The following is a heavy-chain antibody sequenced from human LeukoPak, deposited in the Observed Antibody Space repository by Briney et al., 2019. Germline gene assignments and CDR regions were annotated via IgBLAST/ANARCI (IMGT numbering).Heavy chain of an antibody. CDR1: GSRFTSYW. Sequence: GESLKISCKGSGSRFTSYWIGWVRQMPGKGLEWMGIIYPGDSDTRYSPSFQGQVTISADKSISTASLQWSSLKASDTAMYYCARENIAAADAFDIWGQGTMVTLSS. CDR2: IYPGDSDT. D-gene: IGHD6-13*01. J-gene: IGHJ3*02. V-gene: IGHV5-51*01. CDR3: ARENIAAADAFDI.